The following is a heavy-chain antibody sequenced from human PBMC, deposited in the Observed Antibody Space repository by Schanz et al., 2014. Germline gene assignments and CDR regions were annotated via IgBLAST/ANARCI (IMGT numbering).Heavy chain of an antibody. Sequence: QVRLVQSGAEVKKPGASVKVSCKASGYSFTSYGISWVRQAPGQGLEWMGWINPNSGGTNYAQKFQGRVTMTRDTSISTAYMELSRLRSDDTAVYYCARAGQDFEYSSLSPIWYFDLWGRGTLVTVSS. V-gene: IGHV1-2*02. CDR1: GYSFTSYG. CDR2: INPNSGGT. D-gene: IGHD6-6*01. J-gene: IGHJ2*01. CDR3: ARAGQDFEYSSLSPIWYFDL.